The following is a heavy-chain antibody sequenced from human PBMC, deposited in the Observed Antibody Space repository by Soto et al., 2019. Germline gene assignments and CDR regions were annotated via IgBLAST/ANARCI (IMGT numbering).Heavy chain of an antibody. CDR1: GFTFSSYA. CDR3: AKAYDFWSGYYSTNWFDP. CDR2: ISGSGGST. V-gene: IGHV3-23*01. Sequence: GGSLRLSCAASGFTFSSYAMSWVRQAPGKGLEWVSAISGSGGSTYYADSVKGRFTISRDNSKNTLYLQMNSLRAEDTAVYYCAKAYDFWSGYYSTNWFDPWGQGTLVTVSS. J-gene: IGHJ5*02. D-gene: IGHD3-3*01.